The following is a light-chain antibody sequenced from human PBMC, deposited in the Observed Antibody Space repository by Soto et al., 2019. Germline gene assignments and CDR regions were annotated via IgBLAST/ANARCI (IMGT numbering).Light chain of an antibody. CDR2: DVT. V-gene: IGLV2-11*01. CDR3: CSYAGTYTVWV. J-gene: IGLJ3*02. CDR1: SSDVGNYNL. Sequence: QSVLAQPRSVSGSPGQSVTISCTGTSSDVGNYNLVSWYQHHPGKAPKLMTYDVTTRPSGVPGRFSASKSGNTASLTISGLQAEDEADYYCCSYAGTYTVWVFGGGTKVTVL.